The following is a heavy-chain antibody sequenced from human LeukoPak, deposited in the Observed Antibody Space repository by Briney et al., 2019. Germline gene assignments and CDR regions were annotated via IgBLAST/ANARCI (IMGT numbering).Heavy chain of an antibody. CDR1: GGSISTSSYY. J-gene: IGHJ4*02. V-gene: IGHV4-39*01. Sequence: SETLSLTCTVSGGSISTSSYYWGWIRQPPGKGLEWIGSNYYSGSTYYNPSLKSRVTISVDTSKNQFSLKLSSVTAADTAVYYCARLGRLYSSSPGLIDYWGQGTLVTVSS. CDR3: ARLGRLYSSSPGLIDY. CDR2: NYYSGST. D-gene: IGHD6-6*01.